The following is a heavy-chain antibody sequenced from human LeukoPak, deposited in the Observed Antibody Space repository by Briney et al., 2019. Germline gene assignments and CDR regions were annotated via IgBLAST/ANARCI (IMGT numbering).Heavy chain of an antibody. V-gene: IGHV3-23*01. Sequence: TGGSLRLSCAASGFTFSSYAMSWVRQAPGKGLEWVSAISGSGGSTYYADSVKGRFTISRDNSKNTLYLQMNSLRAEDTAVYYCARDECTNGVCHAGRYYYMDVWGKGTTVTVSS. J-gene: IGHJ6*03. CDR1: GFTFSSYA. D-gene: IGHD2-8*01. CDR3: ARDECTNGVCHAGRYYYMDV. CDR2: ISGSGGST.